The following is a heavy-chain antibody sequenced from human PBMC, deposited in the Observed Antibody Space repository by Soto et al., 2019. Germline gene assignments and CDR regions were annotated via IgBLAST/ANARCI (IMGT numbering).Heavy chain of an antibody. J-gene: IGHJ6*03. D-gene: IGHD2-2*01. CDR3: ARHRYCSSTSCYSPGGGYYYYYYMDV. CDR1: GYSFTSYW. V-gene: IGHV5-51*01. CDR2: IYPGDSDT. Sequence: GESLKISCNGSGYSFTSYWIGWVRQMPGKGLEWMGIIYPGDSDTRYSPSFQGQVTISADKSISTAYLQWSSLKASDTAMYYCARHRYCSSTSCYSPGGGYYYYYYMDVWGKGTTVTVSS.